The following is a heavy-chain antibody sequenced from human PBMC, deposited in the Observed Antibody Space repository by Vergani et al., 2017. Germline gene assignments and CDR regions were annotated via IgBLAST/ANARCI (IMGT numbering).Heavy chain of an antibody. CDR3: ARSRIYYGAGSPDY. CDR1: GASVNSYY. V-gene: IGHV4-59*02. J-gene: IGHJ4*02. CDR2: VSFRGDT. Sequence: QVKLQESGPGLVKPSETLSLTCTVSGASVNSYYWSWIRQPPVKGLGWMGYVSFRGDTLSDPSVKGRMTISLNTASNQFSLYLTSVTAADPAVYYCARSRIYYGAGSPDYGGQGTLVTVSS. D-gene: IGHD3-10*01.